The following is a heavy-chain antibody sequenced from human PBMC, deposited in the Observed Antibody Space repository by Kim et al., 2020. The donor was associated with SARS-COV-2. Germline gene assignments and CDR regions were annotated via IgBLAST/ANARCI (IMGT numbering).Heavy chain of an antibody. CDR2: NK. J-gene: IGHJ3*01. CDR3: AKDGHGTIDV. Sequence: NKYNEDSVRGRFTISRDNSKTKLYLQLNSLRAEDTAVYYCAKDGHGTIDVWGQGTMVTVTS. V-gene: IGHV3-33*06.